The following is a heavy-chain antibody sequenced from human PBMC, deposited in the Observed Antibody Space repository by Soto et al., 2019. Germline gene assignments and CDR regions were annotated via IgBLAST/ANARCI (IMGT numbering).Heavy chain of an antibody. J-gene: IGHJ4*02. CDR3: ASAHCSGGSCPPDY. Sequence: QLQLQESGPGLVKPSETLSLTCTVSGGSISSSSYYWGWIRQPPGKGLEWIGSIYYSGSTYYNPSLKRRVTISLDTSKTRFSLKLRSVTAADTAVYSCASAHCSGGSCPPDYWGQGTLVTVSS. CDR2: IYYSGST. CDR1: GGSISSSSYY. D-gene: IGHD2-15*01. V-gene: IGHV4-39*01.